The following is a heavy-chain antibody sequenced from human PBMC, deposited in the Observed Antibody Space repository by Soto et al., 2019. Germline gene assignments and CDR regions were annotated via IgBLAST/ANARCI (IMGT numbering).Heavy chain of an antibody. CDR1: GFTVSSNY. V-gene: IGHV3-53*01. D-gene: IGHD3-10*01. CDR2: IHSGGTT. J-gene: IGHJ6*02. Sequence: EVQLVESGGGLIQPGGSLRLSCAASGFTVSSNYMSWVRQAPGKGLEWVSVIHSGGTTFYADSVKGRFTISRDSSKNTLYLQMNSLRAEDTAVYYCARDTNPPYYSGSGSFHGMDVWGQGTTVSVSS. CDR3: ARDTNPPYYSGSGSFHGMDV.